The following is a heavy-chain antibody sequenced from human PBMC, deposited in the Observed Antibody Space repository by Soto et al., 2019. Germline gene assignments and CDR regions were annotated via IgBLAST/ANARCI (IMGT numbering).Heavy chain of an antibody. V-gene: IGHV3-74*01. Sequence: EVQLVESGGGLVRPGGSLRLSCAASGFTFSYYWMHWVRQAPGKGLVWVSRIHSDGSSTTYADFVKGRFIISRDNARNSVDLQMNSGRVEDTAVYYCARGERGAFDLWGQGTVVTVSS. CDR3: ARGERGAFDL. CDR2: IHSDGSST. CDR1: GFTFSYYW. J-gene: IGHJ3*01. D-gene: IGHD1-26*01.